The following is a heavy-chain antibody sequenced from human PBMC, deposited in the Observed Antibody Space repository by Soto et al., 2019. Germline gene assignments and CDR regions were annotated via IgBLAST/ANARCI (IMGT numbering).Heavy chain of an antibody. CDR3: ARDNLGGQGGNLRTSWHDP. CDR1: GFTFSSSW. V-gene: IGHV3-7*01. CDR2: IKQDESEK. D-gene: IGHD2-2*01. J-gene: IGHJ5*02. Sequence: PGGSLRLSCAASGFTFSSSWMSWVRQAPGKGLEWVAIIKQDESEKYYVDSVKGRFTISRDNAKNSLYLQMNSLRVEDTAVYYCARDNLGGQGGNLRTSWHDPWGQGTLVTVSS.